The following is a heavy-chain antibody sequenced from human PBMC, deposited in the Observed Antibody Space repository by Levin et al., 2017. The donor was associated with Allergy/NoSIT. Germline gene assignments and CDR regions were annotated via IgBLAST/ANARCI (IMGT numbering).Heavy chain of an antibody. CDR1: GFTFSSYS. Sequence: GGSLRLSCAASGFTFSSYSMNWVRQAPGKGLEWVSSISSSSSYIYYADSVKGRFTISRDNAKNSLYLQMNSLRAEDTAVYYCARAGTGVYYYYGMDVWGQGTTVTVSS. D-gene: IGHD6-13*01. CDR2: ISSSSSYI. CDR3: ARAGTGVYYYYGMDV. J-gene: IGHJ6*02. V-gene: IGHV3-21*01.